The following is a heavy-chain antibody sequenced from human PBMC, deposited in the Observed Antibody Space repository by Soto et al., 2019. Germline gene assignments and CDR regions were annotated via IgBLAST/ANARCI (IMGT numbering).Heavy chain of an antibody. CDR2: IKQDGTEK. CDR3: ARGDTRMINGMDSFDI. V-gene: IGHV3-7*01. CDR1: GFTFSRYW. J-gene: IGHJ3*02. Sequence: GGSLRLSCAASGFTFSRYWMNWVRQAPGKGLEWVANIKQDGTEKNYVDSVKGRFTISRDNARKSLYLQMDSLRAEDTAVYFCARGDTRMINGMDSFDIWGQGTMVTVSS. D-gene: IGHD3-16*01.